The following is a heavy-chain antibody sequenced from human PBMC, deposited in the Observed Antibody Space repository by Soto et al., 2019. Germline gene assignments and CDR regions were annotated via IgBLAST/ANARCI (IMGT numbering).Heavy chain of an antibody. CDR1: GYTFTGYY. Sequence: ASVKVSCKASGYTFTGYYMHWVRQAPGQGLEWMGWINPNSGGTNYAQKFQGRVTMTRDTSISTAYMELSRLRSDDTAVYYCARSDILTGHRAFDIWGQWLMVTV. J-gene: IGHJ3*02. V-gene: IGHV1-2*02. CDR3: ARSDILTGHRAFDI. D-gene: IGHD3-9*01. CDR2: INPNSGGT.